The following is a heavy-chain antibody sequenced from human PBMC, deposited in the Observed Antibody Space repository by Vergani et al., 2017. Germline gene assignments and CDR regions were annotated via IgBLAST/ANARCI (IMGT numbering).Heavy chain of an antibody. V-gene: IGHV3-33*01. J-gene: IGHJ6*02. Sequence: QVQLVESGGGVVQPGRSLRLSCAASGFTFSSYGMHWVRQAPGKGLEWVAVIWYDVRNKYYADSVKGRFTISRDNSKNTLYLQMNSLRAEDTAVYYCTTAPDITMVRGVIGYYGMDVWGQGP. CDR2: IWYDVRNK. CDR1: GFTFSSYG. CDR3: TTAPDITMVRGVIGYYGMDV. D-gene: IGHD3-10*01.